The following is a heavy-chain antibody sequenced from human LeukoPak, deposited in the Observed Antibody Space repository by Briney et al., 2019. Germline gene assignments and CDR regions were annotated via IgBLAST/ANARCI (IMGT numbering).Heavy chain of an antibody. CDR1: GGTFSSYA. D-gene: IGHD6-13*01. J-gene: IGHJ4*02. Sequence: GASVKVSCKASGGTFSSYAISWVRQAPGQGLEWMGGIIPIFGTANYAQKFQGRVTITADESTSTAYMELSSLRSEDTAVYYCAAATAAGTTVHYYFDYWGQGTLVTVSS. CDR2: IIPIFGTA. V-gene: IGHV1-69*13. CDR3: AAATAAGTTVHYYFDY.